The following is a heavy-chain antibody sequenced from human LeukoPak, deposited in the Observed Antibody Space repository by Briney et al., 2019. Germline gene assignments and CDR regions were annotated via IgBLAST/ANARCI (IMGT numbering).Heavy chain of an antibody. CDR1: GFTFSNAW. Sequence: SGGSLRLSCAASGFTFSNAWMSWVRQAPGKGLEWVGSIRSMPDGGTTEYAASLEGRVTISRDDSKSNAYLQMNSLKSEDTAVYYCSRWLVSAILDYWGQGTLVTVSS. V-gene: IGHV3-49*04. CDR2: IRSMPDGGTT. CDR3: SRWLVSAILDY. D-gene: IGHD2-2*01. J-gene: IGHJ4*02.